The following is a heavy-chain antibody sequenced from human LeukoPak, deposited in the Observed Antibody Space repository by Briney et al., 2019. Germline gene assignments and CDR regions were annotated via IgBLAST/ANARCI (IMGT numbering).Heavy chain of an antibody. V-gene: IGHV3-33*08. CDR3: ARDYGQISWSYYYYGMDV. J-gene: IGHJ6*02. Sequence: GGSLRLSCAASGFTFSSYGMHWVRQAPGKGLEWVAVIWYDGSNKYYADSVKGRFTISRDNSKNTLYLQMNSLRAEDTAVYYYARDYGQISWSYYYYGMDVWGQGTTVTVSS. CDR2: IWYDGSNK. D-gene: IGHD6-13*01. CDR1: GFTFSSYG.